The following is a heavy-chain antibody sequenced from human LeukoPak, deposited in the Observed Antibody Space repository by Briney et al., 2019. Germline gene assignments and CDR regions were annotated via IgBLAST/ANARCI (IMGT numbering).Heavy chain of an antibody. V-gene: IGHV3-30*02. CDR3: SGDFDY. CDR2: IRYDGSNK. J-gene: IGHJ4*02. Sequence: PGGSLRLSCAASGFIFSTFGMHWVRQAPGKGLEWVAFIRYDGSNKYYADSVKGRFTISRDNSKNTLYLQMNSLRAEDTAVYYCSGDFDYWGQGNLVTVSS. D-gene: IGHD2-15*01. CDR1: GFIFSTFG.